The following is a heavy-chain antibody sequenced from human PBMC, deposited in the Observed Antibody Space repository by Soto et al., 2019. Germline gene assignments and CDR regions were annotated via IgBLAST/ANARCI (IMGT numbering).Heavy chain of an antibody. CDR3: AKDLGVVPAARRESYYYYYYGMDV. D-gene: IGHD2-2*01. CDR1: GFTFSSYA. J-gene: IGHJ6*02. CDR2: ISGSGGST. V-gene: IGHV3-23*01. Sequence: GGSLRLSCAASGFTFSSYAMSWVRQAPGKGLEWVSAISGSGGSTYYADSVKGRFTISRDNSKNTLYLQMNSLRAEDTAVYYCAKDLGVVPAARRESYYYYYYGMDVWGQGTTVTVSS.